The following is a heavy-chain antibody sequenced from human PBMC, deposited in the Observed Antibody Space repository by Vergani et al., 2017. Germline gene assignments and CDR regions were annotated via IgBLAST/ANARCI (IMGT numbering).Heavy chain of an antibody. D-gene: IGHD2-2*01. Sequence: QVQLQESGPGLVKPSGTLSLTCAVSGGSIGSSNWWSWVRQPPGKGLEWIGEIYHSGSTNYNPSLKSRVTISVDKSKNQFSLRLRSMTAADTAVSYCARVIFQYQRPRTFDYWGQGTLVTVSS. CDR2: IYHSGST. CDR3: ARVIFQYQRPRTFDY. V-gene: IGHV4-4*02. CDR1: GGSIGSSNW. J-gene: IGHJ4*02.